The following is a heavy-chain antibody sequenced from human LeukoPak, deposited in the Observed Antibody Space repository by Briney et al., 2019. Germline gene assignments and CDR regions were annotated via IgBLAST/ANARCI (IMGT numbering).Heavy chain of an antibody. D-gene: IGHD4-23*01. CDR1: GFTFSYYW. Sequence: GGSLRLSCAASGFTFSYYWMHWVRQAPGKGLVWVARISNDGSDIRHADSVKGRFTISRDDAKNTVYLQMNSLRVEDTAVYYCARDMVEDYSGNTLDYWGRGTLVTVSS. V-gene: IGHV3-74*01. CDR2: ISNDGSDI. J-gene: IGHJ4*02. CDR3: ARDMVEDYSGNTLDY.